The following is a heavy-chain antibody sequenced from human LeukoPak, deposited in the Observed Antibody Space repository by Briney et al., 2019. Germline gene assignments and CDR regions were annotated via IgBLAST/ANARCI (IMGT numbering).Heavy chain of an antibody. Sequence: ASVKVSCKASGYTFTSYYMHWVRQAPGQGLEWMGWISAYNGNTNYAQNLQGRVTMTTDTSTSTAYMELRSLRSDDTAVFYCARVATDYYGSGSYSGFDYWGQGTLVTVSS. D-gene: IGHD3-10*01. CDR3: ARVATDYYGSGSYSGFDY. CDR1: GYTFTSYY. J-gene: IGHJ4*02. CDR2: ISAYNGNT. V-gene: IGHV1-18*04.